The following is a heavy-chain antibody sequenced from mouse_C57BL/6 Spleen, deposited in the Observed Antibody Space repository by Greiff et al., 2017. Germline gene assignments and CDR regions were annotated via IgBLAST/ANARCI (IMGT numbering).Heavy chain of an antibody. CDR3: ARDTPYYFDC. CDR1: GYAFSSSW. CDR2: IYPGDGDT. J-gene: IGHJ2*01. Sequence: VQVVESGPELVKPGASVKISCKASGYAFSSSWMNWVKQRPGKGLEWIGRIYPGDGDTNYNGKFKGKATLTADKSSSTAYMQLSSLTSEDSAVYFCARDTPYYFDCWGQGTTLTVSS. V-gene: IGHV1-82*01.